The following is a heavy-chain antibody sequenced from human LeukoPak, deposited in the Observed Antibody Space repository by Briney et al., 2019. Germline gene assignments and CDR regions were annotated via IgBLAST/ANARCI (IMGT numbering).Heavy chain of an antibody. CDR1: GFTFNNYA. Sequence: GGSLRLSCAASGFTFNNYAMSWVRQAPGKGLEWVSAISCSGGSTYYADSGKGRFTISRDNSKNTMDLQMTSLSVEDTAVYYCAKGGGAYYSDTSAYPNFDYWGQGTLVTVSS. D-gene: IGHD3-22*01. CDR2: ISCSGGST. CDR3: AKGGGAYYSDTSAYPNFDY. V-gene: IGHV3-23*01. J-gene: IGHJ4*02.